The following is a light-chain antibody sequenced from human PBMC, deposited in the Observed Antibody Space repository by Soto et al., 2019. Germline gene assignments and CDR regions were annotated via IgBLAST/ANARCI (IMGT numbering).Light chain of an antibody. J-gene: IGKJ3*01. CDR3: QHRNNRPFS. V-gene: IGKV3-11*01. Sequence: VLTQSPATLSLSPGERATLSCRASQSVSIYLAWYQQKPGQAPRLLIYDASNRATGIPAKFSGSGSGTDFTLTISSLEPEDSAVYYCQHRNNRPFSFGPGTKVDIK. CDR2: DAS. CDR1: QSVSIY.